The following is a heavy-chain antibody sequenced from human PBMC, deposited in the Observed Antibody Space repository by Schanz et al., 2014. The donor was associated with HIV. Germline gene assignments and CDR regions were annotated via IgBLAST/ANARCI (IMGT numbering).Heavy chain of an antibody. CDR1: GFTFSNYA. V-gene: IGHV3-30-3*01. CDR2: ISYDGSNK. J-gene: IGHJ4*02. CDR3: AKVGRIYSTTWIDY. D-gene: IGHD2-2*01. Sequence: QVQLVESGGGVVQPGRSLRLSCAVSGFTFSNYAMHWVRQAPGKGLEWVAVISYDGSNKYYADSVKGRFTISRDNSKNTLYLQINSLRSEDTAVYYCAKVGRIYSTTWIDYWGQGTLVTVSS.